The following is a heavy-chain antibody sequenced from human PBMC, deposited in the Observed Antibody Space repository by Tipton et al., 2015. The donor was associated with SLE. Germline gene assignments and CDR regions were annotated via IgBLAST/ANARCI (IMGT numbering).Heavy chain of an antibody. CDR2: IKQDGSEK. Sequence: SLRLSCAASGFTFSSYWMSWVRQAPGKGLEWVANIKQDGSEKYYVDSVKGRFTISRDNAKNSLYLQMNSLRAEDTAVYYCAKEGSGSYPTFDYWGQGTLVTVSS. J-gene: IGHJ4*02. D-gene: IGHD1-26*01. CDR3: AKEGSGSYPTFDY. V-gene: IGHV3-7*05. CDR1: GFTFSSYW.